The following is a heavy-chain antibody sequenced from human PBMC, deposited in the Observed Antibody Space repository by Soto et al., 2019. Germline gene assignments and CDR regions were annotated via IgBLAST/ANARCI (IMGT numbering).Heavy chain of an antibody. V-gene: IGHV4-34*01. CDR2: IHPSGST. D-gene: IGHD6-6*01. Sequence: SETLSLTCAVYAGSFSDYYWNWIRQSPGKGLEWIGEIHPSGSTSYNPSLSSRITINPDTSKNQFSLQLNSVSPEDTAVYYCARDRTEHQSWDSSSSPHPRSGLDYWGQGTLVTVCS. CDR1: AGSFSDYY. CDR3: ARDRTEHQSWDSSSSPHPRSGLDY. J-gene: IGHJ4*02.